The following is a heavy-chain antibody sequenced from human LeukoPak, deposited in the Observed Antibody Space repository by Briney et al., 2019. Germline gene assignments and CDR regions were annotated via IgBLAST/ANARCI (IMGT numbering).Heavy chain of an antibody. CDR2: IYYSGST. V-gene: IGHV4-39*07. J-gene: IGHJ6*02. CDR3: ARAYIAARRDYYYGMDV. CDR1: GGSISSSSYY. D-gene: IGHD6-6*01. Sequence: SETLSLTCTVSGGSISSSSYYWGWIRQPPGKGLEWIGSIYYSGSTYYNPSLKSRVTISVDTSKNQFSLKLSSVTAADTAVYYCARAYIAARRDYYYGMDVWGQGTTVTVSS.